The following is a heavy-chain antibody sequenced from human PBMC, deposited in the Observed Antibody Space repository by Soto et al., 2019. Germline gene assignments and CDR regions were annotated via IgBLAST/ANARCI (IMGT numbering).Heavy chain of an antibody. CDR1: GYSFSSHA. J-gene: IGHJ4*02. CDR2: IIPVFGTP. V-gene: IGHV1-69*06. CDR3: ARGGALSTSWYWGDGLDS. D-gene: IGHD6-13*01. Sequence: QVQLEQSGSEVKKSGSSVKVSCKASGYSFSSHAITWVRQAPGQGLEWMGGIIPVFGTPSYAQKLQGRVTITEDTSTNTSDLELRSLRSEDTAVYYCARGGALSTSWYWGDGLDSWGQGTQVTVSS.